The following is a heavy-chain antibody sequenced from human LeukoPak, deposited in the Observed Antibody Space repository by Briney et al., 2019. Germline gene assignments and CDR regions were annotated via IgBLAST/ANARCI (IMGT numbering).Heavy chain of an antibody. Sequence: SVKVSCKASGYTFTGYYMHWVRQAPGQGLEWMGGIIPIFGTANYAQKFQGRVTITADKSTSTAYMELSSLRSEDTAVYYCASGSTYYYDSSGYYGPPLYYYYYMDVWGKGTTVTVSS. V-gene: IGHV1-69*06. CDR2: IIPIFGTA. J-gene: IGHJ6*03. D-gene: IGHD3-22*01. CDR1: GYTFTGYY. CDR3: ASGSTYYYDSSGYYGPPLYYYYYMDV.